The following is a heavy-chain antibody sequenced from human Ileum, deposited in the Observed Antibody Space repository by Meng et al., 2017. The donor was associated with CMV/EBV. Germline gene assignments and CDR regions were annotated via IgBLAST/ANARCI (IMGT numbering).Heavy chain of an antibody. J-gene: IGHJ4*02. CDR1: YY. V-gene: IGHV4-34*01. CDR2: INHSGST. D-gene: IGHD3-3*01. Sequence: YYWSWNRQPPGKGLEWIGEINHSGSTNYNPSLKSRVTISVDTSKNQFSLKLSSVTAADTAVYYCARGVEATYYDFWSGYSEQKTLDYWGQGTLVTVSS. CDR3: ARGVEATYYDFWSGYSEQKTLDY.